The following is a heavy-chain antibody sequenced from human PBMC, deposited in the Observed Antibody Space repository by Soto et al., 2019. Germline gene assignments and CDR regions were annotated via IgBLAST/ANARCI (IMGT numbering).Heavy chain of an antibody. CDR2: IYYSGST. D-gene: IGHD6-19*01. CDR3: ARTLYSSGWEIIYYYYGMDV. V-gene: IGHV4-39*01. J-gene: IGHJ6*02. Sequence: WETLSLTCTVSGGPISSSSYYWGWIRQPPGKGLEWIGSIYYSGSTYYNPSLKSRVTISVDTSKNQFSLKLSSVTAADTAVYYCARTLYSSGWEIIYYYYGMDVWGQGTTVTVSS. CDR1: GGPISSSSYY.